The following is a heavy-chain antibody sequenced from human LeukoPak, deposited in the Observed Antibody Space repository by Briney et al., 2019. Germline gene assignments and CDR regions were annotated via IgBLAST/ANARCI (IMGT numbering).Heavy chain of an antibody. D-gene: IGHD6-13*01. CDR2: ISWNSGSI. CDR1: GFSFDDYG. V-gene: IGHV3-9*01. Sequence: PARSLRLSCAASGFSFDDYGMHWVRQAPGKGLEWVSAISWNSGSIEYADSVKGRFTIFRDNAKNSLYLQMNSLRTEDTALCYCAKGSSSWYYPHFVHWGQGTLVTVSS. J-gene: IGHJ4*02. CDR3: AKGSSSWYYPHFVH.